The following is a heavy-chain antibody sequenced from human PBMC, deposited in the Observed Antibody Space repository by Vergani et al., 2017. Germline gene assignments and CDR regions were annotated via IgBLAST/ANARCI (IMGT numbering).Heavy chain of an antibody. D-gene: IGHD5-18*01. V-gene: IGHV4-59*01. CDR1: GGSISSYY. Sequence: QVQLQESGPGLVKPSETLSLTCTVSGGSISSYYWSWIRQPPGKGLEWIGYIYYSGSTNYNPSLKSRVTISVDTSKNQFSLKLSSVTAADTAVYYCAGRGYSYGLLKSYYYYGMDVWGQGTTVTVSS. J-gene: IGHJ6*02. CDR3: AGRGYSYGLLKSYYYYGMDV. CDR2: IYYSGST.